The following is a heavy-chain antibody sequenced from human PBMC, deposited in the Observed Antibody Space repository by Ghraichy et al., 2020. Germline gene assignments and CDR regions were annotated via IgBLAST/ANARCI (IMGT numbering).Heavy chain of an antibody. CDR1: GYTFTSYD. CDR2: MNPNSGNT. V-gene: IGHV1-8*01. J-gene: IGHJ3*02. CDR3: ARAQPGRWAFDI. Sequence: ASVKVSCKASGYTFTSYDINWVRQATGQGLEWMGWMNPNSGNTGYAQKFQGRVTMTRNTSISTAYMELSSLRSEDTAVYYCARAQPGRWAFDIWGQGTMVTVSS. D-gene: IGHD2-2*01.